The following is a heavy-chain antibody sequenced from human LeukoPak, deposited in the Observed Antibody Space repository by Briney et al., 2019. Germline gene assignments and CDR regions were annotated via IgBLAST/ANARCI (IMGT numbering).Heavy chain of an antibody. Sequence: SETLSLTCTVSGDSISSYYWSWLRQPGGKGLEWLGRIYTSGSTNYNPSRKSRVTMSVDTSKNQFSLKLSSVTAADTAVYYCARERPYFPLYYYMDVWGKGTTVTVSS. D-gene: IGHD2/OR15-2a*01. V-gene: IGHV4-4*07. J-gene: IGHJ6*03. CDR2: IYTSGST. CDR1: GDSISSYY. CDR3: ARERPYFPLYYYMDV.